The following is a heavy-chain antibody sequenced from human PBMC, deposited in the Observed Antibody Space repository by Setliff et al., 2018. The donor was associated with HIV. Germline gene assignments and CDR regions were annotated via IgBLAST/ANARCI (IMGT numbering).Heavy chain of an antibody. V-gene: IGHV4-39*07. D-gene: IGHD2-8*01. CDR2: IDYSGST. CDR1: GASITNSYSY. Sequence: PSETLSLTCNVYGASITNSYSYWGWIRQPPGKRLEWLGSIDYSGSTYYNPSLKSRVTISVDTSKNQFSLQVTSVTAADTAVYYCARDPYCPNTCYEDFTFDSWGQGTLVTVSS. J-gene: IGHJ4*02. CDR3: ARDPYCPNTCYEDFTFDS.